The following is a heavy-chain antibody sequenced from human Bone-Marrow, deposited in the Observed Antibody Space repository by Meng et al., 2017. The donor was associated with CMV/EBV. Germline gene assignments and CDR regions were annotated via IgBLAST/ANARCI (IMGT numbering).Heavy chain of an antibody. V-gene: IGHV4-39*07. CDR3: AREYSYDSSGYYEDVFDI. Sequence: SETLSLTCIVSGGSISSGSYYWGWIRQPPGKVLEWIGSIYYSGSSYYNPSLKSRVNISVDTSKNQFSLRMRSVNAADTAVYYCAREYSYDSSGYYEDVFDIWGQGTMVTVSS. D-gene: IGHD3-22*01. J-gene: IGHJ3*02. CDR1: GGSISSGSYY. CDR2: IYYSGSS.